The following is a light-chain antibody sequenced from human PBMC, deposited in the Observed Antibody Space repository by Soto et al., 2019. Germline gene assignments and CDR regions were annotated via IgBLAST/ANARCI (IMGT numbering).Light chain of an antibody. J-gene: IGLJ3*02. CDR2: TDY. CDR3: ASWDDSLSGGV. V-gene: IGLV1-44*01. CDR1: NSNIGTYT. Sequence: QAVVTQPPSASGTPGQRVIISCSGSNSNIGTYTVNWYQQLPGTAPKLLIYTDYQRPSGVPDRFFGSRSGTSASLAISGLQSEDEADYYCASWDDSLSGGVFGGGTKLTVL.